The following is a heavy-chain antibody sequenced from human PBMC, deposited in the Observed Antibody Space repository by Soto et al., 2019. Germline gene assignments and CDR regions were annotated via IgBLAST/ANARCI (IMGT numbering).Heavy chain of an antibody. CDR3: AHRLARGATGLYFQH. Sequence: QITLKESGPTLVKPTQPLTLTCTFSGLSLSTSGVAVGWIRQPPGKALEWLALIYWDDDKRYSPSLKSRLTITKDTSKNQVVLTMTNMDPVDTSTYYCAHRLARGATGLYFQHWGQGTPVTVSS. V-gene: IGHV2-5*02. CDR1: GLSLSTSGVA. D-gene: IGHD3-9*01. CDR2: IYWDDDK. J-gene: IGHJ1*01.